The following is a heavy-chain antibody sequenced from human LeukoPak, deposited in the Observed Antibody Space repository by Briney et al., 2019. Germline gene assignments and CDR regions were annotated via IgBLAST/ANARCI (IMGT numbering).Heavy chain of an antibody. J-gene: IGHJ3*02. CDR2: ISGSATGT. Sequence: GGSLRLSCAGSGFAFSDYWMHWVRQAPGKGLEWVSSISGSATGTYYADSVKGRFTISRDNSKNTLDLQMDSLRAEDTAVYYCARRADSSFRAFVTCGEGTLVTVST. CDR1: GFAFSDYW. V-gene: IGHV3-23*01. CDR3: ARRADSSFRAFVT. D-gene: IGHD6-6*01.